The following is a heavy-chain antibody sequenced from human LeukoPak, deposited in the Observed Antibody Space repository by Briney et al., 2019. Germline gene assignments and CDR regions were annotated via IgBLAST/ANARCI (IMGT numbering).Heavy chain of an antibody. Sequence: PSETLSLTCTVSGGSISSPNYCWGWVRQPPGKGLEWIGSIYYTGSTYYSPSLKSRVTISVDTSKNQFSLQLNSVTPEDTAVYYCARVEERIGWWFDPWGQGTLVTVSS. CDR3: ARVEERIGWWFDP. V-gene: IGHV4-39*01. D-gene: IGHD1-26*01. J-gene: IGHJ5*02. CDR1: GGSISSPNYC. CDR2: IYYTGST.